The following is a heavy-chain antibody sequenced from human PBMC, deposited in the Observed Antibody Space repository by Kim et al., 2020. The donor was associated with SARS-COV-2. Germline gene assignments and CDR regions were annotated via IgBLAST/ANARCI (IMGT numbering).Heavy chain of an antibody. J-gene: IGHJ5*02. CDR1: GFTFSSYS. Sequence: GGSLRLSCAASGFTFSSYSMNWVRQAPGKGLEWVSSISSSSSYIYYADSVKGRFTISRDNAKNSLYLQMNSLRAEDTAVYYCARDLSGVYSSSWDVPYWFDPWGQGTLVTVSS. D-gene: IGHD6-13*01. CDR2: ISSSSSYI. CDR3: ARDLSGVYSSSWDVPYWFDP. V-gene: IGHV3-21*01.